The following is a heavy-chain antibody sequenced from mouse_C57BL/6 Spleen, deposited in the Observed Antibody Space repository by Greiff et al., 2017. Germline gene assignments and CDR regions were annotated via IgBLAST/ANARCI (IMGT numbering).Heavy chain of an antibody. J-gene: IGHJ2*01. CDR1: GYSITSGYD. CDR3: ARGGGYGYGYFDY. V-gene: IGHV3-1*01. D-gene: IGHD2-2*01. Sequence: EVQRVESGPGMVKPSQSLSLTCTVTGYSITSGYDWHWIRHFPGNKLEWMGYISYSGSTNYNPSLKSRISITHDTSKNHFFLKLNSVTTEDTATYYCARGGGYGYGYFDYWGQGTTLTVSS. CDR2: ISYSGST.